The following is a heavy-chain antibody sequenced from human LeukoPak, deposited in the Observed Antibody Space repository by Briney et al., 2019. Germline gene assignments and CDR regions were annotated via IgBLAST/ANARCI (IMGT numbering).Heavy chain of an antibody. CDR3: ATEGQYYDSSGYPTWTFDS. V-gene: IGHV3-66*02. Sequence: PGGSLSLSCAASGFTVSSSYMSWVRQAPGKGLEWAAVIFSGGRTYYADSVKGRFTISRDNSKNTLYLQMNSLRAEDTAVYYCATEGQYYDSSGYPTWTFDSWGQGTLVTVSS. D-gene: IGHD3-22*01. CDR1: GFTVSSSY. J-gene: IGHJ4*02. CDR2: IFSGGRT.